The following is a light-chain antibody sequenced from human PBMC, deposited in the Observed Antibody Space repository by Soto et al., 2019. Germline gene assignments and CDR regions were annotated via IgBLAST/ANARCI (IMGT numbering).Light chain of an antibody. J-gene: IGKJ1*01. Sequence: IQMTQSPSTLSASVGGTVNISCRASQSVGTWLAWYQQKPGKPPTLLIYDASNLESGVPSRFSGSGSGAEFTLTISSLQPEDFATYVCQQYNGYWTFGQGTKVEIK. V-gene: IGKV1-5*01. CDR2: DAS. CDR3: QQYNGYWT. CDR1: QSVGTW.